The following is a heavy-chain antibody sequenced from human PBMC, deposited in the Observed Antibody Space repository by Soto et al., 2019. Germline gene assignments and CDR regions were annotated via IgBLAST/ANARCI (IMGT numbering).Heavy chain of an antibody. CDR2: IRRHTSVT. V-gene: IGHV3-48*01. CDR3: ANEDYTKMGEFDP. CDR1: GLTLSTSS. J-gene: IGHJ5*02. Sequence: GGSLRLSCAAFGLTLSTSSMNWVRQDPGRGLEWISYIRRHTSVTAYADSVKGRFTISRDNSKNTLYLQMNSLRAEDTAVYYCANEDYTKMGEFDPWGQGTLVTVSS. D-gene: IGHD4-4*01.